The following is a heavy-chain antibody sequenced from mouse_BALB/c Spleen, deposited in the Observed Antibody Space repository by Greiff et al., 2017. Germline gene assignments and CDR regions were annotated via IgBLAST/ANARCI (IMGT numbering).Heavy chain of an antibody. CDR3: AQLGFFAY. CDR2: IYPGSGST. Sequence: VQLQQSGPELVKPGASVKMSCKASGYTFTDYVISWVKQRTGQGLEWIGEIYPGSGSTYYNEKFKGKATLTADKSSNTAYMQLSSLTSEDSAVYFCAQLGFFAYWGQGTLVTVSA. J-gene: IGHJ3*01. D-gene: IGHD4-1*02. CDR1: GYTFTDYV. V-gene: IGHV1-77*01.